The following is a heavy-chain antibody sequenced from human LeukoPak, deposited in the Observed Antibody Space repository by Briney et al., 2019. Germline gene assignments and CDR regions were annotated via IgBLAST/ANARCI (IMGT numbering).Heavy chain of an antibody. Sequence: PSETLSLTCTVSGGSISSSTYYWGWIRQPPGKTLEWIGSIYYSGTTYYNPSLKSRVTISVDTSKNQFSLKLSSVTAADTAVYYCARLGYCSSTSCYEFDYWGQGTLVTVSS. CDR3: ARLGYCSSTSCYEFDY. CDR2: IYYSGTT. J-gene: IGHJ4*02. V-gene: IGHV4-39*01. CDR1: GGSISSSTYY. D-gene: IGHD2-2*01.